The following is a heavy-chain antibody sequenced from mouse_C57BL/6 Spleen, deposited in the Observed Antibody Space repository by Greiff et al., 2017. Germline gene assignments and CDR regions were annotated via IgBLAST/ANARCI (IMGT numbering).Heavy chain of an antibody. CDR3: ARGGLLRHYFDY. CDR2: ISDGGSYT. J-gene: IGHJ2*01. Sequence: EVKVVESGGGLVKPGGSLKLSCAASGFTFSSYAMSWVRQTPEKRLEWVATISDGGSYTYYPDNVKGRFTISRDNAKNNLYLQMSHLKSEDTAMYYCARGGLLRHYFDYWGQGTTLTVSS. V-gene: IGHV5-4*03. CDR1: GFTFSSYA. D-gene: IGHD2-3*01.